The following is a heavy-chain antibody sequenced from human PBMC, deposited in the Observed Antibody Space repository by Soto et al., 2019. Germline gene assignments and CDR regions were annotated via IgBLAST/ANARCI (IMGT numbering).Heavy chain of an antibody. CDR1: GDSIGSGDYY. CDR2: IYHSGFT. J-gene: IGHJ4*02. CDR3: ARDKYYDSTGNFDY. Sequence: TVSGDSIGSGDYYWSWIRQPPGKGLEWIGYIYHSGFTNYNPSLKSRVTISVDTSKNQFSLKLSSVTAADTAVYYCARDKYYDSTGNFDYRGQGTLVTVSS. V-gene: IGHV4-61*08. D-gene: IGHD3-22*01.